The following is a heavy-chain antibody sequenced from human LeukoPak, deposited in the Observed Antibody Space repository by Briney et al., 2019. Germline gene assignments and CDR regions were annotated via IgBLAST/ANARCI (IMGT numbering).Heavy chain of an antibody. CDR2: ISAYNGNT. Sequence: ASVTVSCKASGYTFTSYGISWVRQAPGQGLEWMGWISAYNGNTNYAQKLQGRVTMTTDTSTSTAYMELRSLRSDDTAVYYCARDRYSSSADDAFDIWGQGTMVTVSS. D-gene: IGHD6-6*01. CDR3: ARDRYSSSADDAFDI. V-gene: IGHV1-18*01. J-gene: IGHJ3*02. CDR1: GYTFTSYG.